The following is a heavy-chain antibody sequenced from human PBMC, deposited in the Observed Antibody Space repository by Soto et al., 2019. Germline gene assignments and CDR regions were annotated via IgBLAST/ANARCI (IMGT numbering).Heavy chain of an antibody. CDR3: ARXLAPRGYSNYLPPGGMDV. D-gene: IGHD4-4*01. CDR2: ISYDGSNK. V-gene: IGHV3-30-3*01. J-gene: IGHJ6*02. CDR1: GFTFSSYA. Sequence: PGGSLRLSCAASGFTFSSYAMHWVRQAPGKGLEWVAVISYDGSNKYYADSVKGRFTISRDNSKNTLYLQMNSLRAEDTAVYYCARXLAPRGYSNYLPPGGMDVWGQGTTVTSP.